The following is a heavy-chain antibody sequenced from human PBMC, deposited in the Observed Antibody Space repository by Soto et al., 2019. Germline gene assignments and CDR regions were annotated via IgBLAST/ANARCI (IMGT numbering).Heavy chain of an antibody. D-gene: IGHD2-2*01. J-gene: IGHJ4*02. CDR3: ARGPSSLTRFDY. CDR2: ISYDGSNK. V-gene: IGHV3-30-3*01. Sequence: GGSLRLSCAASGFIFRNYAMHWVRQAPGKGLEWVAVISYDGSNKYYADSVKGRFTISRDNSKNTLYLQMNSLRAEDTAVYYCARGPSSLTRFDYWGQGTLVTVSS. CDR1: GFIFRNYA.